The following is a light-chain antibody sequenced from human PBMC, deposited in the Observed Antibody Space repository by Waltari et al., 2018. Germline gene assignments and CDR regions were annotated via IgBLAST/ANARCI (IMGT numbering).Light chain of an antibody. J-gene: IGLJ2*01. Sequence: SFELTQDPAVSVAVGQTVRITCQGDLLRTYYPRWCLQKPGQAPVLVIYGKNNRPSGIPDRFSASTSGNTASLTITGAQAEDEADYYCNSRDSSGDVIFGGGTKLTVL. V-gene: IGLV3-19*01. CDR2: GKN. CDR1: LLRTYY. CDR3: NSRDSSGDVI.